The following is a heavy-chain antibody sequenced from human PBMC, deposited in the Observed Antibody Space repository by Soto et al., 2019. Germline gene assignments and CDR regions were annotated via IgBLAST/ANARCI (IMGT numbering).Heavy chain of an antibody. D-gene: IGHD6-13*01. CDR3: ARVAQLVGDAFDI. CDR1: GYSFTSFG. V-gene: IGHV1-69*04. Sequence: GASVKVSCKASGYSFTSFGISWVRQAPGQGLEWMGRIIPILGIANYAQKFQGRVTITADKSTSTAYMELSSLRSEDTAVYYCARVAQLVGDAFDIWGQGTMVTVSS. CDR2: IIPILGIA. J-gene: IGHJ3*02.